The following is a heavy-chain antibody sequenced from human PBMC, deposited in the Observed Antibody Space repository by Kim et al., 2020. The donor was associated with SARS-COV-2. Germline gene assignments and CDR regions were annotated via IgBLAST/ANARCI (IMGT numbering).Heavy chain of an antibody. V-gene: IGHV1-58*02. J-gene: IGHJ6*02. CDR3: AADFRSWLGYDSSGYYYVDYGMDV. D-gene: IGHD3-22*01. Sequence: SVKVSCKASGFTFTSSAMQWVRQARGQRLEWIGWIVVGSGNTNYAQKFQERVTITRDMSTSRAYMELSSLRSEDTAVYYCAADFRSWLGYDSSGYYYVDYGMDVWGQGTTVTVSS. CDR1: GFTFTSSA. CDR2: IVVGSGNT.